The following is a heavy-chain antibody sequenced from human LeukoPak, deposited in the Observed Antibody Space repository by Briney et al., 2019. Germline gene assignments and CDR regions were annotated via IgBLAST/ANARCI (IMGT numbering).Heavy chain of an antibody. V-gene: IGHV3-7*01. Sequence: GGSLRLSCAASGFTFSSYSMNWVRQAPGKGLEWVANIKQDGSEKYYVDSAKGRFTISRDNAKNSLYLQMNSLRAEDTAVYYCARDDCSSISCYHNWFDPWGQGTLVTVSS. CDR1: GFTFSSYS. CDR3: ARDDCSSISCYHNWFDP. D-gene: IGHD2-2*01. CDR2: IKQDGSEK. J-gene: IGHJ5*02.